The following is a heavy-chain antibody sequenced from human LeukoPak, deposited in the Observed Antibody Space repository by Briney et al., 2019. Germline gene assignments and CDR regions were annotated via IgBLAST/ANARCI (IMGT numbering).Heavy chain of an antibody. CDR3: AKDLRGYSNEFDY. Sequence: GGSLRLSCAASGFTFSSYGMHWVRQAPGEGLEWVAFIRYDGSNKYYADSVKGRFTISRDNSKNTLYLQMNSLRAEDTAVYYCAKDLRGYSNEFDYWGQGTLVTVSS. CDR1: GFTFSSYG. CDR2: IRYDGSNK. D-gene: IGHD4-11*01. J-gene: IGHJ4*02. V-gene: IGHV3-30*02.